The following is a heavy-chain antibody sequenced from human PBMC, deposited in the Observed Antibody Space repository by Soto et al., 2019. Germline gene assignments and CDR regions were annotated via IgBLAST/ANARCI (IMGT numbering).Heavy chain of an antibody. Sequence: EVQLLESGGGLVQPEESLRLSCAVSGFIFGNYMMTWVRQAPGKGLEWVSTIRDGGESTYYADSVKGRFTISRDNSKNTLYLQMDSLGGEYTAVYYCAPHVHCSGGSCHYDAFDNRGQATMVTVSS. CDR3: APHVHCSGGSCHYDAFDN. V-gene: IGHV3-23*01. J-gene: IGHJ3*02. D-gene: IGHD2-15*01. CDR1: GFIFGNYM. CDR2: IRDGGEST.